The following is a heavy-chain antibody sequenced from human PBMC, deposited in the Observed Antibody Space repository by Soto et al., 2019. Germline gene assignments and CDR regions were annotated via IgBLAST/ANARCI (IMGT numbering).Heavy chain of an antibody. Sequence: QVQLVQSGAEVKKPGSSVKVSCKASGDTFSSHAFGWVRQAPGQGLEWMGGIIPFFGTANYAQKFEGRVAITADESTTTAYMELSSLRSEDTAVYYCARGVEEMATTTAVWSFDLWSRGTLVTVSS. CDR1: GDTFSSHA. D-gene: IGHD1-1*01. V-gene: IGHV1-69*01. J-gene: IGHJ2*01. CDR2: IIPFFGTA. CDR3: ARGVEEMATTTAVWSFDL.